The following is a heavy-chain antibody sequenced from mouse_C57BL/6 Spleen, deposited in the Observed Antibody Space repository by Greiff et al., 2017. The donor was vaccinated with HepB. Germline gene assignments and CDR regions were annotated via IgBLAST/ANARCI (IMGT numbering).Heavy chain of an antibody. CDR3: TTDYYYGSPWFAY. V-gene: IGHV14-4*01. D-gene: IGHD1-1*01. J-gene: IGHJ3*01. CDR1: GFNIKDDY. Sequence: VQLKQSGAELVRPGASVKLSCTASGFNIKDDYMHWVKQRPEQGLEWIGWIDPENGDTEYASKFQGKATITADTSSNTAYLQLSSLTSEDTAVYYCTTDYYYGSPWFAYWGQGTLVTVSA. CDR2: IDPENGDT.